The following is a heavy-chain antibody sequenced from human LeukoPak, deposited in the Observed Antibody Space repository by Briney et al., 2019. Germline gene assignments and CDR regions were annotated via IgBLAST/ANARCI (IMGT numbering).Heavy chain of an antibody. J-gene: IGHJ4*02. CDR1: GFTFSSFT. V-gene: IGHV3-21*01. CDR3: TTRQDYDFWSGYHPIDY. Sequence: PGGSLRLSCAASGFTFSSFTMNWVRQAPGKGLEWVSTISSRSDYIYYADSVKGRFTISRDNAKNSVYLQMNSLRAEDAAVYYCTTRQDYDFWSGYHPIDYWGQGTLVTVSS. CDR2: ISSRSDYI. D-gene: IGHD3-3*01.